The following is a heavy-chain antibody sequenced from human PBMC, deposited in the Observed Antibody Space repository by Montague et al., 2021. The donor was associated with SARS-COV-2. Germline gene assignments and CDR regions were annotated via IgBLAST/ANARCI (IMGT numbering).Heavy chain of an antibody. CDR3: SRKGSGRSDLAY. CDR1: GDSISADHW. Sequence: SETLSLTCAVSGDSISADHWCRSVDLTPGLEPLGFGEFCHTGSTKYKPSLKSRVSMSVDKSWNQFSQRLTSVTAADTAIYYCSRKGSGRSDLAYWGQGTMVTVSS. D-gene: IGHD1-26*01. V-gene: IGHV4-4*02. CDR2: FCHTGST. J-gene: IGHJ4*02.